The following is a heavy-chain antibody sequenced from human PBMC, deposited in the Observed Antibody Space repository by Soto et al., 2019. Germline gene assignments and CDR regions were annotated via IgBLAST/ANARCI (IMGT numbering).Heavy chain of an antibody. Sequence: GGSLRLSCAASGFTFSSYGMHWVRQAPGKGPEWVAVISYDGSNKYYADSVKGRFTISRDNSKNTLYLQMNSLRAEDTAVYYCAKDRRSSWYHSLTDYWGQGTLVTVSS. CDR2: ISYDGSNK. CDR1: GFTFSSYG. J-gene: IGHJ4*02. CDR3: AKDRRSSWYHSLTDY. V-gene: IGHV3-30*18. D-gene: IGHD6-13*01.